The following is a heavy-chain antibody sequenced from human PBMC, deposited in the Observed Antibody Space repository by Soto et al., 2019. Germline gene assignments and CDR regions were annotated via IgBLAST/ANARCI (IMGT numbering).Heavy chain of an antibody. J-gene: IGHJ6*03. CDR3: ATKVRDYLVSQYYYYYMDV. D-gene: IGHD4-17*01. Sequence: ASVKVSCKVSGYTLTELSMHWVRQAPGKGLEWMGGFDPEDGETIYAQKFQGRVTMTEDTSTDTAYMELSSLRSEDTAVYYCATKVRDYLVSQYYYYYMDVWGKGTTVTVSS. CDR2: FDPEDGET. V-gene: IGHV1-24*01. CDR1: GYTLTELS.